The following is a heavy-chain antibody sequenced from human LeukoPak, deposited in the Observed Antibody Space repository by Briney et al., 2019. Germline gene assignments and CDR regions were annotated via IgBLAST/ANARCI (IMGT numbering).Heavy chain of an antibody. CDR3: ARGRRSYYDSSGYYHAVDY. D-gene: IGHD3-22*01. Sequence: GGSLRLSCAASGFTFSSYWMHWVRQAPGKGLVWVSRINSDGSSTSSADSVKGRFTISRDNAKNTLFLQMNSLRAEDTAVYYCARGRRSYYDSSGYYHAVDYWGQGTLVTVSS. J-gene: IGHJ4*02. CDR2: INSDGSST. V-gene: IGHV3-74*01. CDR1: GFTFSSYW.